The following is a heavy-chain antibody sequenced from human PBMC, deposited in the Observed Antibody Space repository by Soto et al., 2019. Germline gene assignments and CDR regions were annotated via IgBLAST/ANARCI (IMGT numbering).Heavy chain of an antibody. J-gene: IGHJ4*02. Sequence: QVQLVESGGGGVQPGRSLRLSCAASGFTFSSYGMHWVRQAPGKGLEWVAIISYDGNNKYYADPVKGRFTISRDNSKNTLYLQMTSLRAEATAVYYGANERYYYDSSGPGDYWGQGTLVTVSS. V-gene: IGHV3-30*18. D-gene: IGHD3-22*01. CDR2: ISYDGNNK. CDR3: ANERYYYDSSGPGDY. CDR1: GFTFSSYG.